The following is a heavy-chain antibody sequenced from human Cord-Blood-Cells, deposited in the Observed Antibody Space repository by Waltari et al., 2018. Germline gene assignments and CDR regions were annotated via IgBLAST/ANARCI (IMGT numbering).Heavy chain of an antibody. V-gene: IGHV3-7*01. Sequence: EVQLVESGGGLVQPGGSLRLSCAASGFTFSSSWMRWVRQAPGKGLEWVANIKQDGSEKYYVDSVKGRFTISRDNAKNSLYLQMNSLRAEDTAVYYCARGRGSSSYWGQGTLVTVSS. D-gene: IGHD6-6*01. CDR3: ARGRGSSSY. CDR1: GFTFSSSW. J-gene: IGHJ4*02. CDR2: IKQDGSEK.